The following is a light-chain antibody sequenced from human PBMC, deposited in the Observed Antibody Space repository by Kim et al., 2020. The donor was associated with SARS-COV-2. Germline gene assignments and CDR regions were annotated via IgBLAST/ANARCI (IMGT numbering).Light chain of an antibody. CDR1: SSXXGRXG. J-gene: IGLJ2*01. V-gene: IGLV1-44*01. CDR3: AAWDDSLNAVV. CDR2: TXN. Sequence: TSCPXSSSXXGRXGVNXYQQXPXTAPNLXIFTXNQRPSGVPDRFSGSKSGTSASLAISGLQSEXXADYYCAAWDDSLNAVVFGGGTQPTVL.